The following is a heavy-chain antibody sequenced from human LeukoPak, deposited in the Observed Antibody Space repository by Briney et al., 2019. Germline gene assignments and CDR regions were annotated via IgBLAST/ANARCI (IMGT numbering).Heavy chain of an antibody. V-gene: IGHV1-2*02. CDR3: ALPGDFGGRYPGGNY. D-gene: IGHD1-26*01. Sequence: GASVKLSCKASGYTFTCYYMHWVRQAPGQGLGWRGWINPNSGGTNYAQKFQGRVTMTRDTSISTAYMELSRLRSDDTAVYYRALPGDFGGRYPGGNYWGQGTLVTVSS. CDR2: INPNSGGT. J-gene: IGHJ4*02. CDR1: GYTFTCYY.